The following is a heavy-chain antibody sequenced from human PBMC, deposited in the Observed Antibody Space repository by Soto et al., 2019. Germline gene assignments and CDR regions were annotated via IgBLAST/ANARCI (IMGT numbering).Heavy chain of an antibody. CDR1: GFTFDLYA. CDR3: AKDYDSETPGSHFAY. D-gene: IGHD3-10*01. CDR2: ISWNNGNI. V-gene: IGHV3-9*01. J-gene: IGHJ4*02. Sequence: EVQLVESGGGLEQPGSSLRLSCAASGFTFDLYAMHWVRQFPGKGLEWVSGISWNNGNIDYADSVKGRFTISRDNDKNALYLQMYSLRAEDTAFYYCAKDYDSETPGSHFAYWGQGTLVTVSS.